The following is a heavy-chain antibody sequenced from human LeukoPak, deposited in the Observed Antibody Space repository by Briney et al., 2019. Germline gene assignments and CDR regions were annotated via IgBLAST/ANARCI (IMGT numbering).Heavy chain of an antibody. CDR1: GGSFTIGGHY. CDR3: ARAGYSGFDFNFDY. CDR2: IFHTGST. J-gene: IGHJ4*02. Sequence: SQTLSLTCTVSGGSFTIGGHYWSWIRQHPGKGLEWAGFIFHTGSTHYNPSLKSRISISLDTSKNQFHLLLTSVTAADTAVYYCARAGYSGFDFNFDYWGQGTLVTVSS. D-gene: IGHD5-12*01. V-gene: IGHV4-31*03.